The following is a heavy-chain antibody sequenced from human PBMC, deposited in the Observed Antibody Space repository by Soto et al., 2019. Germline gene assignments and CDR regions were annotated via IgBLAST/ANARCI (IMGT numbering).Heavy chain of an antibody. CDR1: GGSISSYY. CDR3: AKSMPYGAYYYYGMGV. J-gene: IGHJ6*02. V-gene: IGHV4-59*01. D-gene: IGHD2-2*01. CDR2: IYYSGST. Sequence: SETLSLTCTVSGGSISSYYWSWIRQPPGKGLEWIGYIYYSGSTNYNPSLKSRVTISVDTSKNQFSLKLSSVTAADTAVYYCAKSMPYGAYYYYGMGVWGQGTTVTVSS.